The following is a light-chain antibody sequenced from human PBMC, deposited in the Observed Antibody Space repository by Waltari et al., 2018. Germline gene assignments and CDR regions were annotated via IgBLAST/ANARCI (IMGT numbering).Light chain of an antibody. J-gene: IGLJ3*02. V-gene: IGLV2-8*01. CDR1: SSDFGGYNY. CDR3: SSYAGSNNWV. CDR2: DVN. Sequence: QSALTQPPSASGSPGQSVTISCTGTSSDFGGYNYVSCYQRHPGKAPNLMIYDVNKRPSGVPDRFSGSKSGNTASLTVSGLQAEDEAEYSCSSYAGSNNWVFGGGTKLTVL.